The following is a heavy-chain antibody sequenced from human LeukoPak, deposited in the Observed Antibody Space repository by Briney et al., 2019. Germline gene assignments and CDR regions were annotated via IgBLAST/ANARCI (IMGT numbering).Heavy chain of an antibody. CDR2: ISSSSSYI. D-gene: IGHD3-22*01. CDR3: ARDLIDSSGFFGY. V-gene: IGHV3-21*01. CDR1: GFTFSSYS. J-gene: IGHJ4*02. Sequence: PGGSQRLSCAASGFTFSSYSMNWVRQAREKGLEWVSAISSSSSYIYYADSVKGRFTISRDNAKNSLYLQMNSLRAEDTAVYYCARDLIDSSGFFGYWGQGTLVTVSS.